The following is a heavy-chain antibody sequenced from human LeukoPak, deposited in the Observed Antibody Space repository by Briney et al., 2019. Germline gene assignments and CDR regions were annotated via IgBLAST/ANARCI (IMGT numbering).Heavy chain of an antibody. D-gene: IGHD5-18*01. CDR2: IYHSGAT. V-gene: IGHV4-59*01. CDR1: GGSISNDY. J-gene: IGHJ3*02. CDR3: ARGFFARESNGYAFDI. Sequence: SETLSLTCIVSGGSISNDYWSWIRQPPGKGLEWIGYIYHSGATKYNPSLNSRVTMSADTSKKQFSLNLSSVTAADTAVYYCARGFFARESNGYAFDIWGQGTQVTVSS.